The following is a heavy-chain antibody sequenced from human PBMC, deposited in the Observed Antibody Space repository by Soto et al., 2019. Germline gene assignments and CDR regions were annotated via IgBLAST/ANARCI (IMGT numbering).Heavy chain of an antibody. CDR3: AKDGVVLYDYVWGSYRPFDY. D-gene: IGHD3-16*02. V-gene: IGHV3-30*18. J-gene: IGHJ4*02. CDR1: GFTFSSYG. Sequence: GGSLRLSCAASGFTFSSYGMHWVRQAPGKGLEWVAVISYDGSNKYYADSVKGRFTISRDNSKNTLYLQMNSLRAEDTAVYYCAKDGVVLYDYVWGSYRPFDYWGQGTLVTVSS. CDR2: ISYDGSNK.